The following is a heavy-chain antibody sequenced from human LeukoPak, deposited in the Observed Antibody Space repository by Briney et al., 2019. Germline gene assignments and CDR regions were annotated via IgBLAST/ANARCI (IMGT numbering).Heavy chain of an antibody. CDR3: ARDTVPTRYCSGGSCFLYGMDV. J-gene: IGHJ6*02. CDR1: GFTFSSYW. D-gene: IGHD2-15*01. Sequence: GGSLRLSCAASGFTFSSYWMSWVRQAPGEGLEWVANIKQDGSEKYYVDSVKGRFTISRDNAKNSLYLQMNSLRAEDTAVYYCARDTVPTRYCSGGSCFLYGMDVWGQGTTVTVSS. V-gene: IGHV3-7*01. CDR2: IKQDGSEK.